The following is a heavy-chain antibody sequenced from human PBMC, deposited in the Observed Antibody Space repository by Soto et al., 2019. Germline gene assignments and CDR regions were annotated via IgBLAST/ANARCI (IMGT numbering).Heavy chain of an antibody. D-gene: IGHD1-1*01. CDR3: TKEYFVGTTWGYFES. CDR1: GFIFSTYG. Sequence: QVQLVQSGGGVVQPGRSLRLSCVASGFIFSTYGMHWVRQVPGKGLEWVAHISYDGSNEYYADSVKGRFTVSRDNAKNTLDLQMNGLKTEDTALYYCTKEYFVGTTWGYFESWGQGALVIVSS. J-gene: IGHJ4*02. CDR2: ISYDGSNE. V-gene: IGHV3-30*18.